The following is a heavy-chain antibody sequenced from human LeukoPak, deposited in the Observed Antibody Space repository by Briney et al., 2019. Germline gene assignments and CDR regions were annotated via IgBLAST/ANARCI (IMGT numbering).Heavy chain of an antibody. CDR1: GFTFSSYA. J-gene: IGHJ4*02. Sequence: GGSLRLSCAASGFTFSSYAMHWVRQAPGKGLEWVAVISYDGSNKYYADSVKGRFTISRDNSKNTLYLQMNSLRAEDTAVYYCARDFASGGFDYWGQGTLVTVSS. V-gene: IGHV3-30-3*01. CDR3: ARDFASGGFDY. CDR2: ISYDGSNK. D-gene: IGHD3-16*01.